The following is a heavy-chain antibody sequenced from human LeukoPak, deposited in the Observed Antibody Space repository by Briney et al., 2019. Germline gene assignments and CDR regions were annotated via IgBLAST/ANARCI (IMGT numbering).Heavy chain of an antibody. CDR3: ARTSAEYSNSWIDS. V-gene: IGHV4-39*01. CDR2: IYYSGST. CDR1: GGFISSSSYY. Sequence: SETLSLTCTVSGGFISSSSYYWGWIRQPPGKGLEWTGSIYYSGSTYYHPSLKGRLTISVDTSKNQFSLKLSSVTAGDTAVYYCARTSAEYSNSWIDSWGQGTLVIVSS. J-gene: IGHJ5*01. D-gene: IGHD6-6*01.